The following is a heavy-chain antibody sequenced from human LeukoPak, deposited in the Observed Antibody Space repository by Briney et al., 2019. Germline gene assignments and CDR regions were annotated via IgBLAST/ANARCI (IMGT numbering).Heavy chain of an antibody. V-gene: IGHV3-30*04. J-gene: IGHJ4*02. CDR3: ARDRNAPAKYYFDY. CDR1: GCAVSSCG. Sequence: PGGSVRLSCAAAGCAVSSCGTRWVRQPPGKGLEWVAVISNDGRDKHYADSAKGRFTFSRDSSKNTVYLQMNSLRAEDTAVYYCARDRNAPAKYYFDYWGQGTLVTVSS. D-gene: IGHD2-15*01. CDR2: ISNDGRDK.